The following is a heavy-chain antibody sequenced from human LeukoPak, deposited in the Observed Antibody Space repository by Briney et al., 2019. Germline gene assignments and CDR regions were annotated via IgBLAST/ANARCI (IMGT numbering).Heavy chain of an antibody. V-gene: IGHV5-51*01. J-gene: IGHJ4*02. D-gene: IGHD3-10*01. CDR1: GYTFTNYW. Sequence: GESMKISCNGSGYTFTNYWIGWVRQVPGKGLEWIGIIYPDDSDTRYRPSFQGQVTISADKSISTAYLQWSSLKASDTAMYYCARDLAMIRGIPYYFDYWGQGTLVTVSS. CDR3: ARDLAMIRGIPYYFDY. CDR2: IYPDDSDT.